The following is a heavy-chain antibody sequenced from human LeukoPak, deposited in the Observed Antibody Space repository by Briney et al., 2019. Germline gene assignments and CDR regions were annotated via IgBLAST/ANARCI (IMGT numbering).Heavy chain of an antibody. CDR1: GFTFSSYW. V-gene: IGHV3-74*01. CDR3: ARNPALYDSSGYHFHPFDY. D-gene: IGHD3-22*01. CDR2: INSDGSST. Sequence: PGGSLRLSCAASGFTFSSYWMHWVRQAPGKGLVWVSRINSDGSSTNYADSMKGRFTISRDNAKNTLYLQMNSLRAEDTAVYYCARNPALYDSSGYHFHPFDYWGQGTLVTVSS. J-gene: IGHJ4*02.